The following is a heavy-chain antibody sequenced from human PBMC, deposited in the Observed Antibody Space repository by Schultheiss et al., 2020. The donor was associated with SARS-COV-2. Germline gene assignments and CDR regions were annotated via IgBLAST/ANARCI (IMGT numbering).Heavy chain of an antibody. CDR3: AKDSTPPGYSSGLGSDY. V-gene: IGHV4-59*12. CDR1: GGSISSYY. CDR2: IYYSGST. D-gene: IGHD6-19*01. Sequence: GSLRLSCTVSGGSISSYYWSWIRQPPGKGLEWIGYIYYSGSTNYNPSLKSRVTISVDTSKNQFSLKLSSVTAADTAVYYCAKDSTPPGYSSGLGSDYWGQGTLVTVSS. J-gene: IGHJ4*02.